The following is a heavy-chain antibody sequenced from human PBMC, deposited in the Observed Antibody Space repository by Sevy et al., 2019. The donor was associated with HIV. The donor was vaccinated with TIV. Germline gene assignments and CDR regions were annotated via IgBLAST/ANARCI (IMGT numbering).Heavy chain of an antibody. J-gene: IGHJ5*02. V-gene: IGHV3-30*18. Sequence: GGSLRLSCAASGFTFSSYGMHWVRQAPGKGLDWVTVISYDGSNNNYADSVKGRFTISRDNSKNTLYLQMNSLRVEDTAVYYCAKGGQWLVRDWFDPWGQGTLVTVSS. CDR1: GFTFSSYG. CDR2: ISYDGSNN. CDR3: AKGGQWLVRDWFDP. D-gene: IGHD6-19*01.